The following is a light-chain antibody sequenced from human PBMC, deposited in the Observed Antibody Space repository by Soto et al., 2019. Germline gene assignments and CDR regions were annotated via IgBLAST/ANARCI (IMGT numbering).Light chain of an antibody. CDR1: QGISNW. CDR3: QQANSFPLT. CDR2: GAS. Sequence: DIPMTQSPSSVSASVGDRVTITCRASQGISNWLAWYQQEPGKAPKLLIFGASNLPSGVPSRFSGSYSGTDFTLTIISLQPEDFATYYCQQANSFPLTFGGGTKVEIK. V-gene: IGKV1-12*01. J-gene: IGKJ4*01.